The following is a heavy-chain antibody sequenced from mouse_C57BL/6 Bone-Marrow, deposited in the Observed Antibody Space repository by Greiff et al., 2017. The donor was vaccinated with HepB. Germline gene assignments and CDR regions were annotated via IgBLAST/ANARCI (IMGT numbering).Heavy chain of an antibody. J-gene: IGHJ4*01. CDR3: ARGGAVATDYAMDY. Sequence: VQLQESGAELAKPGASVKLSCKASGYTFTSYWMHWVKQRPGQGLEWIGYINPSSGYTKYNQKFKDKVTLTADKSSSTAYMQLSSLTYEDSAVYYCARGGAVATDYAMDYWGQGTSVTVSS. D-gene: IGHD1-1*01. CDR1: GYTFTSYW. CDR2: INPSSGYT. V-gene: IGHV1-7*01.